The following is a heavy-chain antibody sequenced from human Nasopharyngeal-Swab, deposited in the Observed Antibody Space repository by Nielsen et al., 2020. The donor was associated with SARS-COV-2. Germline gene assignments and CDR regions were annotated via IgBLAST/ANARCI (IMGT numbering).Heavy chain of an antibody. CDR1: GFTFNNYN. D-gene: IGHD4-23*01. CDR3: ATASGGPDLYYYYHVYMNV. Sequence: GESLKISCAASGFTFNNYNFNWVRQAPGKGLEWVSSISSSSSYIYYADSVKGRFTISRDNAKNSLYLQMNSLRAEDTAVYYCATASGGPDLYYYYHVYMNVWGKGTTVTVSS. V-gene: IGHV3-21*01. J-gene: IGHJ6*03. CDR2: ISSSSSYI.